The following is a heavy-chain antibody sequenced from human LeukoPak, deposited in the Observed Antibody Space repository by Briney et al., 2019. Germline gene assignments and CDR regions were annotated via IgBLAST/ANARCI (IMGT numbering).Heavy chain of an antibody. J-gene: IGHJ4*02. D-gene: IGHD3-9*01. CDR3: ACQVLRYFAWYDY. CDR2: IYHSGST. Sequence: SETLSLTCAVSGYSISSGYYWGWIRQPPGKGLEWIGSIYHSGSTYYNPSLKSRVTISVDTSKNQFSLKLSSVTAADTAVYYCACQVLRYFAWYDYWGQGTLVTVSS. CDR1: GYSISSGYY. V-gene: IGHV4-38-2*01.